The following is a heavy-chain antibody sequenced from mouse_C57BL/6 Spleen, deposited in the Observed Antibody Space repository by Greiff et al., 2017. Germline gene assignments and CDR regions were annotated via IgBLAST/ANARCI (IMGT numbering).Heavy chain of an antibody. CDR3: ARTYYSNYEFAY. D-gene: IGHD2-5*01. Sequence: QVQLQQSGAELMKPGASVKLSCKATGYTFTGYWIEWVKQRPGHGLEWIGEILPGSGSTNYNEKFKGKATFTADTSSNTAYMQLSSLTTEDSAIYYCARTYYSNYEFAYWGQGTLVTVSA. J-gene: IGHJ3*01. CDR1: GYTFTGYW. CDR2: ILPGSGST. V-gene: IGHV1-9*01.